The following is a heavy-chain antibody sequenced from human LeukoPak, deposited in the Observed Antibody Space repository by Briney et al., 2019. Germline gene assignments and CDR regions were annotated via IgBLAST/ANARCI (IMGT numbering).Heavy chain of an antibody. CDR3: ATGGFLVLFDY. Sequence: SETLSLTCAVYGGSFSGYYWSWIRQPPGKGLEWIGEINHSGSTNYNPSLKSRVTISVDTSKNQFSQKLSSVTAADTAVYYCATGGFLVLFDYWGQGTLVTVSS. D-gene: IGHD3-3*01. CDR2: INHSGST. V-gene: IGHV4-34*01. CDR1: GGSFSGYY. J-gene: IGHJ4*02.